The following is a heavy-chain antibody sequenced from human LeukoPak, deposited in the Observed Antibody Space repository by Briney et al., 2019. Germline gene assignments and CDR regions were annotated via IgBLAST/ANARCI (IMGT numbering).Heavy chain of an antibody. CDR3: AKIRVVVDAFDI. Sequence: GGSLRLSCAASGFTFSSYAMSWVRQAPGKGLEWVSAISGSGGSTYYADSVKGRFTISSDNSKNTLYLQMNSLRAEDTAVYYCAKIRVVVDAFDIWGQGTMVTVSS. J-gene: IGHJ3*02. CDR1: GFTFSSYA. CDR2: ISGSGGST. V-gene: IGHV3-23*01. D-gene: IGHD2-15*01.